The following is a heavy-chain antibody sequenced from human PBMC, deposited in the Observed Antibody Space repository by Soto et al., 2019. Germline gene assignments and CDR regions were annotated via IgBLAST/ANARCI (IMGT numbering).Heavy chain of an antibody. D-gene: IGHD5-12*01. Sequence: PSETLSLTCTVTGGSIIRGGYYWIWIRQHPGKGLEWIGYIYYSGSTYYNPSLKSRVTISVDTSKNQFSLKLSSVTAADTAVYYCASMATTTHYYYYGMDVWGQGTTVTAP. CDR2: IYYSGST. J-gene: IGHJ6*02. V-gene: IGHV4-31*03. CDR3: ASMATTTHYYYYGMDV. CDR1: GGSIIRGGYY.